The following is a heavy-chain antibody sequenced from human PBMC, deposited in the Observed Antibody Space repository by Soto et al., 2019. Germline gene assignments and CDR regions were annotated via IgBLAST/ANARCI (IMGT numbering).Heavy chain of an antibody. D-gene: IGHD3-10*01. Sequence: SETLSLTCAVYGGSFSGYYWSWIRQPPGKGLGWIGEINHSGSTNYNPSLKSRVTISVDTSKNQFSLKLSSVTAADTAVYYCAGRLLWFGDLLVYYYGMDVWGQGTTVTVSS. CDR3: AGRLLWFGDLLVYYYGMDV. CDR2: INHSGST. J-gene: IGHJ6*02. CDR1: GGSFSGYY. V-gene: IGHV4-34*01.